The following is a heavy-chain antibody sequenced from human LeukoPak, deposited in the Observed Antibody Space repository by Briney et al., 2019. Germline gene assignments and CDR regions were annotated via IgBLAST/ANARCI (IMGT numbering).Heavy chain of an antibody. D-gene: IGHD3-3*01. J-gene: IGHJ4*02. CDR1: GYTFATFG. V-gene: IGHV1-18*01. Sequence: ASVKVSCNASGYTFATFGISWVRQAPGQGLEWMGWISAYNGNTNYAQKLQGRVTMTTDTSTSTAYMELRSLRSDDTAVYYCARIRFLEWLSISGSDYWGQGTLVTVSS. CDR2: ISAYNGNT. CDR3: ARIRFLEWLSISGSDY.